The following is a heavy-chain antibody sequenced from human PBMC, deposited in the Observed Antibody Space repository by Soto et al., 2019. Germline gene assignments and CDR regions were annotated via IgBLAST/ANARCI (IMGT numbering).Heavy chain of an antibody. CDR3: SHFRGNGILVRDY. V-gene: IGHV2-5*02. D-gene: IGHD3-16*01. Sequence: QITLKESGPTLVKSTQTLTLTCTFSGFSLSTTGVGVTGIRQPPGKAVEWLRLSYWADEKHYSPSVKSRITITKDTSTNQVVLTMTIMEPVDAATYYCSHFRGNGILVRDYWGQGTLVTVSS. CDR1: GFSLSTTGVG. J-gene: IGHJ4*02. CDR2: SYWADEK.